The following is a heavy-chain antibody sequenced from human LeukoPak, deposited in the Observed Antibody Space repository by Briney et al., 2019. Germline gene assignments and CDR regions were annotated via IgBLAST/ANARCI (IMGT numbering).Heavy chain of an antibody. CDR1: GFTFRNHG. CDR3: ARDIASRRIDY. J-gene: IGHJ4*02. CDR2: IWYDGSDQ. D-gene: IGHD6-6*01. Sequence: GGSLRLSCAASGFTFRNHGMHWVRQAPGKRLEWVAVIWYDGSDQYYADSVKGRFTISRDNYKNTLSLQMNSLRVDDTAVYYCARDIASRRIDYWGQGTPVTVSS. V-gene: IGHV3-33*01.